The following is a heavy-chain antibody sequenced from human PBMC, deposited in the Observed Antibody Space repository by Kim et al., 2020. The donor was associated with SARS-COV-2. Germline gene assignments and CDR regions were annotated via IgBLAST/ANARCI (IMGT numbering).Heavy chain of an antibody. Sequence: SETLSLTCTVSGGSISGYYWSWIRQPPGKGLEWIGYIYYSGSTSYNPSLKSRVTISIDTSKNHFSLKLTSVTTADTAVYYCARGAKGCIDGTCYTRWFDPWGQGTPVTVSS. CDR1: GGSISGYY. V-gene: IGHV4-59*13. CDR2: IYYSGST. J-gene: IGHJ5*02. CDR3: ARGAKGCIDGTCYTRWFDP. D-gene: IGHD2-15*01.